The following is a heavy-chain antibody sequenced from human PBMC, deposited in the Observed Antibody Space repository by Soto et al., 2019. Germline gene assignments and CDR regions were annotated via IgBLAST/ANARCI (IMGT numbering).Heavy chain of an antibody. CDR1: GFTFSSYS. D-gene: IGHD4-17*01. Sequence: GGSLRLSCAASGFTFSSYSMNWVRQAPGKGLEWVSYISSSSSTIYYADSVKGRFTISRDNAKNSLYLQMNSLRAEDTAVYYCAREGTVIPWAYYYYYMDVWGKGTTVTVSS. CDR2: ISSSSSTI. J-gene: IGHJ6*03. CDR3: AREGTVIPWAYYYYYMDV. V-gene: IGHV3-48*01.